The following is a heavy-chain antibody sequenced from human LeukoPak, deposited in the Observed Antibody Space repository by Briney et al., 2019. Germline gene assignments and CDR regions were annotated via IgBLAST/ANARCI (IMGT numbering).Heavy chain of an antibody. CDR3: ARTLGDCSSTSCYTSPYFDY. Sequence: KSSETLSLTCTVSGGSISSYYWSWIRQPAGKGLEWIGRIYTSGSTNYNPSLKRRVTVSVDTSNNQFSLKLSSVTAADTAVYYCARTLGDCSSTSCYTSPYFDYWGQGTLVTVS. CDR1: GGSISSYY. D-gene: IGHD2-2*02. CDR2: IYTSGST. J-gene: IGHJ4*02. V-gene: IGHV4-4*07.